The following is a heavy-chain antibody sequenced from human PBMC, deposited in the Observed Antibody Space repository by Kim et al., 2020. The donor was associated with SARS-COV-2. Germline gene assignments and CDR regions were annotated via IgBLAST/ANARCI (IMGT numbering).Heavy chain of an antibody. Sequence: GGSLRLSCVGSGFTLSGHSMNWVRQGPGKGLEWISYVSHRDGTKYYADSVEGRFTISRDDARNSVYLQMNSLRDEDTAVYYCVGYGVGVLPGDAFDMWGQGTFLTVSS. V-gene: IGHV3-48*02. D-gene: IGHD3-3*01. CDR3: VGYGVGVLPGDAFDM. J-gene: IGHJ3*02. CDR2: VSHRDGTK. CDR1: GFTLSGHS.